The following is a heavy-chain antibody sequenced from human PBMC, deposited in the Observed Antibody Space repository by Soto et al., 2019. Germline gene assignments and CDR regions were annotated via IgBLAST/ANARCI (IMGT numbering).Heavy chain of an antibody. J-gene: IGHJ4*02. CDR3: AKELKPYEGSWYDY. CDR2: ISYDGSNK. Sequence: PGGSLRLSCAASGFTFSSYGMHWVRQAPGKGLEWVAVISYDGSNKYYADSVKGRFTISRDNSKNTLYLQMNSLRAEDTAVYYCAKELKPYEGSWYDYWGQGTLVTVSS. V-gene: IGHV3-30*18. CDR1: GFTFSSYG. D-gene: IGHD6-13*01.